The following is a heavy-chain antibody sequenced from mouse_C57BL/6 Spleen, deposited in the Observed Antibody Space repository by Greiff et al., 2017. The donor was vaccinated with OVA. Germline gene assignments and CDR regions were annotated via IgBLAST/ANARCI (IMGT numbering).Heavy chain of an antibody. D-gene: IGHD1-1*01. CDR1: GFTFSSYA. J-gene: IGHJ2*01. CDR2: ISDGGSYT. V-gene: IGHV5-4*01. CDR3: AREGITTGY. Sequence: EVQGVESGGGLVKPGGSLKLSCAASGFTFSSYAMSWVRQTPEKRLEWVATISDGGSYTYYPDNVKGRFTISRDNAKNNLYLQMSHLKSEDTAMYYCAREGITTGYWGQGTTLTVSS.